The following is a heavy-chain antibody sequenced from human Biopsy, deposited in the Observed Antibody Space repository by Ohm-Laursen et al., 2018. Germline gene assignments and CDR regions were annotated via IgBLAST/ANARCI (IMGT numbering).Heavy chain of an antibody. CDR3: GRGQTVAPGYYGMGV. CDR1: GFTFSPYS. CDR2: TSSSGSFI. V-gene: IGHV3-21*01. Sequence: SLRLSCTASGFTFSPYSMNWVRQAPGQGLEWVSSTSSSGSFIYFADSVKGRFTISRDNARNSLYLQMNSLRAEDTAVYYCGRGQTVAPGYYGMGVWGQGTTVTVSS. J-gene: IGHJ6*02. D-gene: IGHD4-17*01.